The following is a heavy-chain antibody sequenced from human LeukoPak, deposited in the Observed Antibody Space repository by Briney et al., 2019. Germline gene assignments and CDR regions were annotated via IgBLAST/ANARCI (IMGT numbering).Heavy chain of an antibody. J-gene: IGHJ4*02. CDR1: GFTFSDYY. CDR3: ARDGYNSQEPYYFDY. D-gene: IGHD5-24*01. CDR2: ISSSGSTI. V-gene: IGHV3-11*01. Sequence: PGGSLRLSCAASGFTFSDYYMSWIRQAPGKGLEWVSYISSSGSTIYYADSVKGRFTISRDNAKNSLYLQMNSLRAEDTAVYYCARDGYNSQEPYYFDYWGQGTLVTVSS.